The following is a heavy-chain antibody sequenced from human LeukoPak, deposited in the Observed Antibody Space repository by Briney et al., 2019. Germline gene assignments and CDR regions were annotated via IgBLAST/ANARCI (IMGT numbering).Heavy chain of an antibody. CDR3: ARGSTMVRGVIMTYYYYMDV. D-gene: IGHD3-10*01. CDR2: INPNSGGT. J-gene: IGHJ6*03. Sequence: GASVKVSCKASGYTFTGYYMHWVRQAPGQGLEWMGWINPNSGGTNYAQKFQGRVTMTRDTSMSTAYMELSRLRSDDTAVYYCARGSTMVRGVIMTYYYYMDVWGKGTTVTVSS. V-gene: IGHV1-2*02. CDR1: GYTFTGYY.